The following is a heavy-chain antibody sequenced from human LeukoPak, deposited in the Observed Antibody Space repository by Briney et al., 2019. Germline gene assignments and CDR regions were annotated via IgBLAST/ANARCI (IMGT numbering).Heavy chain of an antibody. V-gene: IGHV3-7*03. D-gene: IGHD1-26*01. J-gene: IGHJ4*02. CDR1: GFTFSTYA. Sequence: GGSLRLSCVTSGFTFSTYAMTWVRQAPGKGLEWVANIKGDESAKHQADSVKGRFTIFRDNAQRSVYLQMSSLRGEDTAVYYCARDVGGSLDYWGQGTLVTVSS. CDR2: IKGDESAK. CDR3: ARDVGGSLDY.